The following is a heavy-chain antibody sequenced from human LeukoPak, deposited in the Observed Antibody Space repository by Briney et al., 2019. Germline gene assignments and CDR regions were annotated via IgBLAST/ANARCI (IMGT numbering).Heavy chain of an antibody. Sequence: ASVKVSCKASGYTFTSYGISWVRQAPGQGLEWMGWINPNSGGTNYAQKLQGRVTMTTDTSTSTAYMELRSLRSDDTAVYYCARDGGPYYYGSGTDYWGQGTLVTVSS. CDR1: GYTFTSYG. D-gene: IGHD3-10*01. V-gene: IGHV1-18*01. CDR2: INPNSGGT. CDR3: ARDGGPYYYGSGTDY. J-gene: IGHJ4*02.